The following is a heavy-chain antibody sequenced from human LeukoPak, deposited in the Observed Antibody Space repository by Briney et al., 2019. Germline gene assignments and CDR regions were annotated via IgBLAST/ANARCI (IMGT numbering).Heavy chain of an antibody. V-gene: IGHV3-53*01. J-gene: IGHJ3*02. CDR2: IYSDGRT. Sequence: GGSLRLSCAASGFTVSNKYMTWVRQAPGKGLEWVSLIYSDGRTYYADSVKGRCTISRDNSKNTLYLQMNSLRAEDTAVYYCASENRRGYSYGSPTDAFDIWGQGTVVTVSS. CDR1: GFTVSNKY. D-gene: IGHD5-18*01. CDR3: ASENRRGYSYGSPTDAFDI.